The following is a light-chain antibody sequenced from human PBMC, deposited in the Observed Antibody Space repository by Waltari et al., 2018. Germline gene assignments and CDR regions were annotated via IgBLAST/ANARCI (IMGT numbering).Light chain of an antibody. Sequence: QSALTQPASVSGSPGQSITLSCTGTSNDIGNYDLVSWYQQRPGEAPKLLMYGATKRPSVVSTRFSGSKSGKTASLTISGLQTEDEADYYCFSFVAANSFVFGPGTKVTVL. CDR1: SNDIGNYDL. CDR3: FSFVAANSFV. CDR2: GAT. J-gene: IGLJ1*01. V-gene: IGLV2-23*01.